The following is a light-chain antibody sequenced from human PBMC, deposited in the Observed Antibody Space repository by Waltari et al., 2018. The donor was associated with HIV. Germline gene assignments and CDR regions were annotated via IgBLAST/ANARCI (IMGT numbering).Light chain of an antibody. V-gene: IGLV4-69*01. CDR1: SGHSSHV. CDR2: LNSDGSH. CDR3: QTWGTGIVV. J-gene: IGLJ2*01. Sequence: QLVLTQSPPASASLGASVKLTCTLSSGHSSHVIAWHQQQPKKGPRYLMKLNSDGSHFKGDGIPDRFSGSSSGAERYLTISSLQSEDEADYYCQTWGTGIVVFGGGTKLTVL.